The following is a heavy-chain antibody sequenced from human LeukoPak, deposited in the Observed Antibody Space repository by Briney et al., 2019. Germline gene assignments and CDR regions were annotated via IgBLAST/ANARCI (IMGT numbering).Heavy chain of an antibody. CDR2: ISGSGGST. Sequence: KPGGSLRLSCSASGFTFSTYEMNWVRQAPGKGLEWVSAISGSGGSTYYADSVKGRFTISRDNSKNTLYLQMNSLRAEDTAVYYCAKEMATITAFDYWGQGTLVTVSS. J-gene: IGHJ4*02. D-gene: IGHD5-24*01. CDR1: GFTFSTYE. CDR3: AKEMATITAFDY. V-gene: IGHV3-23*01.